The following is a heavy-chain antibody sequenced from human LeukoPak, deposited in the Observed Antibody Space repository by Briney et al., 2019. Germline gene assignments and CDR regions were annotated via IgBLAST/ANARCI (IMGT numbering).Heavy chain of an antibody. J-gene: IGHJ4*02. V-gene: IGHV4-34*01. CDR2: INHSGST. D-gene: IGHD5-18*01. CDR1: GGSFSGYY. CDR3: ARARRTSRGYSYGYSLGY. Sequence: PSETLSLTSAVYGGSFSGYYWSWIRQPPGKGLEWIGEINHSGSTNYNTSLKSRVTISVDTSKNQFSLKLSSVTAAATAVYTWARARRTSRGYSYGYSLGYWGQGTLVTVSS.